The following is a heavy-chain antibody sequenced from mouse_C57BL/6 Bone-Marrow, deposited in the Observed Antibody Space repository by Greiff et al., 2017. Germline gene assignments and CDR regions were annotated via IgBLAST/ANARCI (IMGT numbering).Heavy chain of an antibody. J-gene: IGHJ3*01. CDR3: ATHYYGSSFWFAY. Sequence: QVQLQQSGAELAKPGASVKLSCTASGYTFTSYWMHWVKQRPGPGLEWIGYIHPSSGYTKYNQKFQDKATLTADKSSSTAYMQLSSLTYEDSAVYYCATHYYGSSFWFAYWGQGTLVTVSA. V-gene: IGHV1-7*01. CDR2: IHPSSGYT. CDR1: GYTFTSYW. D-gene: IGHD1-1*01.